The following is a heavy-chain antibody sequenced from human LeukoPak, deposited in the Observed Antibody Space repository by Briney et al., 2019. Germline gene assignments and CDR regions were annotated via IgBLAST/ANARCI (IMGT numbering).Heavy chain of an antibody. CDR2: INSSGGST. Sequence: ASVKVSCKASGYTFTSYYMHWVRQAPGQGLEWMGIINSSGGSTSYAQKFQGRVTMTRDTSTSTVYMELSSLRSEDTAVYYCARAVAGLNYFDYWGQGTLVTVSS. CDR3: ARAVAGLNYFDY. D-gene: IGHD6-19*01. V-gene: IGHV1-46*01. J-gene: IGHJ4*02. CDR1: GYTFTSYY.